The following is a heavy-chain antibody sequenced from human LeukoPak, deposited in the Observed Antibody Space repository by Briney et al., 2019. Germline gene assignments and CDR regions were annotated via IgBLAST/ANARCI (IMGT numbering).Heavy chain of an antibody. D-gene: IGHD2-2*01. CDR3: ARLVPIVVVPAADNWFDP. J-gene: IGHJ5*02. Sequence: GGSLRFSCKGSGYSFTSYWIGWVRQMPGKGLEWMGIIYPGDSDTRYSPSFQGQVTISADKSISTAYLQWSSLEASGTAMYYCARLVPIVVVPAADNWFDPWGQGTLVTVSS. CDR1: GYSFTSYW. V-gene: IGHV5-51*01. CDR2: IYPGDSDT.